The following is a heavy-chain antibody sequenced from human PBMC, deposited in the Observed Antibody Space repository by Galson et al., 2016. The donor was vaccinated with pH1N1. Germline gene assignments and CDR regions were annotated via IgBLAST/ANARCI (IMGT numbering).Heavy chain of an antibody. V-gene: IGHV4-61*02. CDR2: IYTSGGT. Sequence: TLSLTCTVSGGSINSDSYYWSWIRQPAGKGLEWIGRIYTSGGTDYNPPLKSRVTVSVDTSKNHFSLKLSSGTAADTAVYYCARDAAHTGTYNVAFETWGQGTIVTVSS. CDR1: GGSINSDSYY. J-gene: IGHJ3*02. CDR3: ARDAAHTGTYNVAFET. D-gene: IGHD1-26*01.